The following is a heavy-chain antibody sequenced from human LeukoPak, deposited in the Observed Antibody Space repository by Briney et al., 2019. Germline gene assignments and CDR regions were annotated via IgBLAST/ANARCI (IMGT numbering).Heavy chain of an antibody. CDR3: ARAWECSSTSCYTGLDY. CDR2: INHSGST. J-gene: IGHJ4*02. CDR1: GGPFSGYY. D-gene: IGHD2-2*02. V-gene: IGHV4-34*01. Sequence: SETLSLTCAVYGGPFSGYYWSWIRQPPGRGLEWIGEINHSGSTNYNPSLKSRVTISVDTSKNQFSLKLSSVTAADTAVYYCARAWECSSTSCYTGLDYWGQGTLVTVSS.